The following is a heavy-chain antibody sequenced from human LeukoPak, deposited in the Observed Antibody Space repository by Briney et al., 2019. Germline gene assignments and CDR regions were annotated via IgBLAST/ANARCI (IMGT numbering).Heavy chain of an antibody. CDR3: AREYSSSSGSVSDY. CDR1: GFSFSSYS. J-gene: IGHJ4*02. V-gene: IGHV3-48*02. D-gene: IGHD6-6*01. CDR2: ISSSRNTI. Sequence: GGSLRLSRAASGFSFSSYSMNWVRQAPGKGLEWVSYISSSRNTIYYADPVKGRFTISRDNAKSSLYLQMNSLRDEDTAVYYCAREYSSSSGSVSDYWGQGTLVTVSS.